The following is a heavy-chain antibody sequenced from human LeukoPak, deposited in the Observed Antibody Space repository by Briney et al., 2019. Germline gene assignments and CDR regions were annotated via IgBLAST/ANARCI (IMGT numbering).Heavy chain of an antibody. J-gene: IGHJ4*02. CDR2: IYTGDSNA. D-gene: IGHD1-26*01. V-gene: IGHV5-51*01. Sequence: PGESLKISCKGSGSSFTSYWIGCGRQMPGKGLRWMGIIYTGDSNASYSPSFQGQVTISAAKTNSTAYLQWSSVKASDTAMYYCARRRDLYSGSYYPFDYWGQGTLVTVSS. CDR1: GSSFTSYW. CDR3: ARRRDLYSGSYYPFDY.